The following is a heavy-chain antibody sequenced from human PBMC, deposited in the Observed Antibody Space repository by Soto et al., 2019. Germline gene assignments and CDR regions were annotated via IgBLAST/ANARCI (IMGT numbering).Heavy chain of an antibody. CDR2: IIPIFGTA. Sequence: ASVKVSCKAPGGTYSSYAISWVRQAPGQGLEWMGGIIPIFGTAKYAQKFQGRVTITADESTSTGYMELSSLKSEDTAVYYCARSQGGSSSLDIYYYYYYGMDVWGQGTTVTVSS. CDR1: GGTYSSYA. D-gene: IGHD2-15*01. CDR3: ARSQGGSSSLDIYYYYYYGMDV. J-gene: IGHJ6*02. V-gene: IGHV1-69*13.